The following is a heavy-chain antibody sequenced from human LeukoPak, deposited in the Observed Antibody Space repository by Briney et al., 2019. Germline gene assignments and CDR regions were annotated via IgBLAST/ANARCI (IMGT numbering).Heavy chain of an antibody. V-gene: IGHV3-33*06. CDR2: IWYDGSNK. Sequence: GGSLRLSCAASGFTFSSYGMHWVRQAPGKGLEWVAVIWYDGSNKYYADSVKGRFTISRDNSKNTLYLQMNSLRAEDTAVYYCAKGAGDSSGLFDYWGQGTLVTVSS. J-gene: IGHJ4*02. D-gene: IGHD3-22*01. CDR3: AKGAGDSSGLFDY. CDR1: GFTFSSYG.